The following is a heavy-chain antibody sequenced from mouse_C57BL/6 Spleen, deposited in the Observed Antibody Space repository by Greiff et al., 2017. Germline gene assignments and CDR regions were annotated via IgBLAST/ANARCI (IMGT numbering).Heavy chain of an antibody. J-gene: IGHJ4*01. CDR1: GYAFSSSW. CDR2: IYPGDGDT. V-gene: IGHV1-82*01. D-gene: IGHD6-1*01. Sequence: QVQLQQSGPELVKPGASVKISCKASGYAFSSSWMNWVKQRPGKGLEWIGRIYPGDGDTNYNGKFKGKATLTADKSSSTAYMQLSSLTAEDSAVYCCAPLAMDYWGQGTSVTVSS. CDR3: APLAMDY.